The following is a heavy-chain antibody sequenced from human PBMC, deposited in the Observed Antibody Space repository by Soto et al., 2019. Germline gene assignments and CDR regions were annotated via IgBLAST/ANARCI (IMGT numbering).Heavy chain of an antibody. CDR3: ASQFCSGGACFNWFDP. Sequence: QVQLQESGPGLVKPSQTLSLTCTVSGGSIRSSIYYWSWIRQPPGKGLEWIGYIFDSGITHYNPSLKSRVAMSVDTSKNQFSLNLTSVTAADTAVYFCASQFCSGGACFNWFDPWGHGTLVTVSS. CDR2: IFDSGIT. J-gene: IGHJ5*02. CDR1: GGSIRSSIYY. D-gene: IGHD2-21*02. V-gene: IGHV4-30-4*01.